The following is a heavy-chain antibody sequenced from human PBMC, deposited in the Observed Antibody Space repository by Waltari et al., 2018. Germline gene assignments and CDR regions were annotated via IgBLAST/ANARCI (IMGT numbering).Heavy chain of an antibody. CDR2: RWNDGSNE. V-gene: IGHV3-33*01. CDR3: ASQSTTLFDY. Sequence: QVQLVESGGGVVQPGRSLRLSCAASGFTFSRFGMHWVRQAPGKGVEGVAVRWNDGSNEYYVDSVKGRFTISRDNSKNTLYLQMNSLRAEDSAVYYCASQSTTLFDYWGQGTLVTVSS. D-gene: IGHD2-15*01. J-gene: IGHJ4*02. CDR1: GFTFSRFG.